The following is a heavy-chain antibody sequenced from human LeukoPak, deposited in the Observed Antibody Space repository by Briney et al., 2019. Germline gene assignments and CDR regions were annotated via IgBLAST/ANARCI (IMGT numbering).Heavy chain of an antibody. V-gene: IGHV5-51*01. CDR3: ACTVVTSAFDI. D-gene: IGHD4-23*01. J-gene: IGHJ3*02. CDR2: IYPGDSDT. CDR1: GYRFTNYW. Sequence: GESLKISCKGSGYRFTNYWIGWVRQLPGKGLEWMGIIYPGDSDTRYSPSFQGQVTMSADKSISTAYLQWSSLKASDTAMYYCACTVVTSAFDIWGQGTVVTVSS.